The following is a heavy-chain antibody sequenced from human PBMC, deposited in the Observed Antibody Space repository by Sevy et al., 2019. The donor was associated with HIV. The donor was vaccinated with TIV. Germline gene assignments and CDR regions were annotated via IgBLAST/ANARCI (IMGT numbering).Heavy chain of an antibody. J-gene: IGHJ6*02. D-gene: IGHD3-22*01. CDR2: IYADGST. CDR3: ARDRDYDASGYYYYYYGLDV. Sequence: GGSLRLSCAASGLTVSSNYMTWVRQAPGKGLEWVSTIYADGSTYYVESVKDRFTIARDNSKNTLYLQMFSLRAEDTAVYYCARDRDYDASGYYYYYYGLDVWGQGTTVTVSS. V-gene: IGHV3-66*01. CDR1: GLTVSSNY.